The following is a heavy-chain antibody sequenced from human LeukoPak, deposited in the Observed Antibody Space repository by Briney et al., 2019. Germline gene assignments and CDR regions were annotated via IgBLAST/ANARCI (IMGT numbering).Heavy chain of an antibody. J-gene: IGHJ4*02. Sequence: GGSLRLSCAASGFTFNTYWMHWVRQPPARGLVWVSHINSDGSTTNYADSVKSRFTISRDNAKKILYLQMNSLRGEDTAVYYCATIYGGYWGQGTLVTVSS. CDR3: ATIYGGY. D-gene: IGHD3-16*01. V-gene: IGHV3-74*01. CDR1: GFTFNTYW. CDR2: INSDGSTT.